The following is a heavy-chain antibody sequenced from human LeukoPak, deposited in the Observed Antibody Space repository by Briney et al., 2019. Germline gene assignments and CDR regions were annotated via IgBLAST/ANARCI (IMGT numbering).Heavy chain of an antibody. CDR2: IKEDGSKI. CDR1: GFTFSAYW. J-gene: IGHJ4*02. D-gene: IGHD4-17*01. V-gene: IGHV3-7*02. CDR3: ARSPTVTTPPGY. Sequence: GGSLRLSCAASGFTFSAYWMSWVRQAPGRGLEWVALIKEDGSKIYYMDSVKGRFTISRDNSKNTLYLQMNSLRAEDTAVYYCARSPTVTTPPGYWGQGTLVAVSS.